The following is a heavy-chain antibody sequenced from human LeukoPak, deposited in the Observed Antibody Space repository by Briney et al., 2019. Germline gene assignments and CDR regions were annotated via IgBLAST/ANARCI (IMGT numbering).Heavy chain of an antibody. Sequence: KARGSLRLSRAASGITFNSYTMNWVRQAPGKGLEWVSSISSSSSYIYYAASVKGRFTISRDNAKNSLYLQMNRLRAEDTAVYYCARERQLERLAFGKEGSAFDYWGQGTLVTVSS. D-gene: IGHD1-1*01. V-gene: IGHV3-21*01. CDR3: ARERQLERLAFGKEGSAFDY. CDR1: GITFNSYT. CDR2: ISSSSSYI. J-gene: IGHJ4*02.